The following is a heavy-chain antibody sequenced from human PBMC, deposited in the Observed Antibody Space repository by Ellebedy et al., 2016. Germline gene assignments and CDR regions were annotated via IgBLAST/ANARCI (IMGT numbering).Heavy chain of an antibody. J-gene: IGHJ6*02. CDR2: IKQDGSEK. V-gene: IGHV3-7*03. Sequence: GESLKISCAASGFTFSSYWMSWVRQAPGKGLEWVANIKQDGSEKYYVDSVKGRFTISRDNAKNSLYLQMNSLRAEDTAVYYCARASQYIVVVPAAPSMDVWGQGTTVTVSS. CDR1: GFTFSSYW. D-gene: IGHD2-2*01. CDR3: ARASQYIVVVPAAPSMDV.